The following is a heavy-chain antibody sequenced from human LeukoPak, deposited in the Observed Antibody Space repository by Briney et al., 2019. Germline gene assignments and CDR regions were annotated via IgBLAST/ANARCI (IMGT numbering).Heavy chain of an antibody. CDR2: ISSSSSYI. CDR3: ARDGRADDAFDI. D-gene: IGHD6-13*01. Sequence: KPGGSLRLSCAASGFTFSSYSMNWVRQAPGKGLEWVSSISSSSSYIYYADSVKGRFTISRDNAKNSLYLQMNSLRAEDTAVYYCARDGRADDAFDIWGQGTMVTVSS. V-gene: IGHV3-21*01. J-gene: IGHJ3*02. CDR1: GFTFSSYS.